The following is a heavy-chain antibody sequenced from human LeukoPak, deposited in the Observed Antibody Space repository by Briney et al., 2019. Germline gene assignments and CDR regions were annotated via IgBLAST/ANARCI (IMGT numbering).Heavy chain of an antibody. D-gene: IGHD2-15*01. CDR3: ARGAVVVVAATDYYFDY. Sequence: PSETLSLTCTVSGGSISSYYWSWIRQPPGKGLEWIGYIYYSGSTNYNPSLKSRVTISVDTSKNQFSLKLSPVTAADTAVYYCARGAVVVVAATDYYFDYWGQGTLVTVSS. J-gene: IGHJ4*02. V-gene: IGHV4-59*01. CDR1: GGSISSYY. CDR2: IYYSGST.